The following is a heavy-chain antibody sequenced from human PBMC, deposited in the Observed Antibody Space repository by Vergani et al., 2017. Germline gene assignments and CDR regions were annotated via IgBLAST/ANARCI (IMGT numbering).Heavy chain of an antibody. CDR1: GGSISSGSYY. CDR2: IYHSGST. CDR3: ARGGTVVGSGAFDI. V-gene: IGHV4-30-2*01. Sequence: QVQLQESGPGLVRPSQTLSLTCTVSGGSISSGSYYWSWFRQPAGKGLEWIGYIYHSGSTYYNPSLKSRVTISVDRSKNQFSLKLSSVTAADTAVYYCARGGTVVGSGAFDIWGQGTMVTVSS. J-gene: IGHJ3*02. D-gene: IGHD4-23*01.